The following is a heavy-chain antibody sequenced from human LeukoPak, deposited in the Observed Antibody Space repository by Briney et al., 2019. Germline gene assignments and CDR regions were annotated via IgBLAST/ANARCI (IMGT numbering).Heavy chain of an antibody. D-gene: IGHD3/OR15-3a*01. V-gene: IGHV4-39*01. CDR3: ARQTGSGLFILP. CDR2: IYYSGNT. CDR1: GVSISSSNSY. Sequence: SETLSLTCTVSGVSISSSNSYWGWIRQPPGTGREWIVSIYYSGNTYYNASLKSQISMSIDKDKNKFSLRLTSVTAADTAVYYCARQTGSGLFILPGGQGTLVTVSS. J-gene: IGHJ4*02.